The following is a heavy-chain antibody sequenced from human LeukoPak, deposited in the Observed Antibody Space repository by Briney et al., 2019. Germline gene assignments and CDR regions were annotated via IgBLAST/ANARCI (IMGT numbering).Heavy chain of an antibody. CDR3: ARAVGDYYYYYYMDV. Sequence: QPGGSLRLSCAASGFTFGNYWMSWVRHAPGKGLEGVANIKQDGSEKYYVDSVRGRFTISRDNSKNTLYLQMNSLRAEDTAVYYCARAVGDYYYYYYMDVWGKGTTVTVSS. J-gene: IGHJ6*03. CDR1: GFTFGNYW. CDR2: IKQDGSEK. D-gene: IGHD3-10*01. V-gene: IGHV3-7*04.